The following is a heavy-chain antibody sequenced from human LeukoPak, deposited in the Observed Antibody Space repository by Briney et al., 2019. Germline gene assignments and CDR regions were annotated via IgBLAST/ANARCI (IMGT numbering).Heavy chain of an antibody. V-gene: IGHV3-7*01. CDR2: IKHDGSED. D-gene: IGHD3-10*01. CDR1: GFTFSNYW. J-gene: IGHJ6*03. Sequence: GGSLRLSCAASGFTFSNYWMTWVRQAPGKGLEWVANIKHDGSEDYYLDSVKGRFTISRDNAKSSMWLQMNSLRDEDTAVYYCARDVYHYGSGSYNYYYYMDVWGKGTTVTVSS. CDR3: ARDVYHYGSGSYNYYYYMDV.